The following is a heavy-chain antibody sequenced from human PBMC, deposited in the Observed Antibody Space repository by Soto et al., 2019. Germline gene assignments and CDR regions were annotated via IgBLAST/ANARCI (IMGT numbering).Heavy chain of an antibody. Sequence: GGSLRLSCTAPGFTFSNYGMHWVRQAPGKGLKWVAVISYDGSNKYYADSVKGRFTISRDNSKNTLYLQMNSLRAEDTAVYYCARGRDYLGGDFDYWGQGTLVTVSS. J-gene: IGHJ4*02. CDR2: ISYDGSNK. V-gene: IGHV3-30-3*01. D-gene: IGHD3-16*01. CDR1: GFTFSNYG. CDR3: ARGRDYLGGDFDY.